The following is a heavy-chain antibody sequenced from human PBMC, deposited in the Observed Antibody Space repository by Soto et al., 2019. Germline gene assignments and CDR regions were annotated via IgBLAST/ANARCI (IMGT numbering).Heavy chain of an antibody. V-gene: IGHV3-23*01. J-gene: IGHJ6*02. CDR2: ISGSGGST. Sequence: GGSLRLSCAASGFTFSSYAMSWVRQAPGKGLEWVSAISGSGGSTYYADSVKGRFTISRDNSKNTLYLQMNSLRAEDTAVYYCAKPLRGVIMGNYGMDVWGQGTTVTVSS. D-gene: IGHD3-10*01. CDR1: GFTFSSYA. CDR3: AKPLRGVIMGNYGMDV.